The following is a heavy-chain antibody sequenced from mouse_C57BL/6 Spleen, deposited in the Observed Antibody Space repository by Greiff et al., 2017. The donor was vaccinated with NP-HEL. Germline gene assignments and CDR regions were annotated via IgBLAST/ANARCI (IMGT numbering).Heavy chain of an antibody. CDR1: GYTFTDYN. D-gene: IGHD2-14*01. CDR2: INPNNGGT. CDR3: ARNREHGDGGYFDV. Sequence: EVQLQQSGPELVKPGASVKIPCKASGYTFTDYNMDWVKQSHGKSLEWIGDINPNNGGTIYNQKFKGKATLTVDKSSSTAYMELRSLTSEDTAVYYCARNREHGDGGYFDVWGTGTTVTVSS. J-gene: IGHJ1*03. V-gene: IGHV1-18*01.